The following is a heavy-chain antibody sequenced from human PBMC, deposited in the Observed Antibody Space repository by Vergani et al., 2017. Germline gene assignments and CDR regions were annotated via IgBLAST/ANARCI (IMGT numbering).Heavy chain of an antibody. V-gene: IGHV3-23*04. Sequence: EVRLVESGGDLVQPGRSLRLSCEASGFTFSACPMTWVRQAPGKGLEWVSAISARYPSTYYADSVQGRFTISRDNSKNMLYLQMNSLRAEDTAVYYCARLSYDTTPYLQGGYDCWVQGTLVSVCS. J-gene: IGHJ4*02. D-gene: IGHD3-22*01. CDR3: ARLSYDTTPYLQGGYDC. CDR2: ISARYPST. CDR1: GFTFSACP.